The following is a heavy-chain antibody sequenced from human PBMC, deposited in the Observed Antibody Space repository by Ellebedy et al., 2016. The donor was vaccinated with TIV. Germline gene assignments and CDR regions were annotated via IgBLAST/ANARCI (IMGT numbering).Heavy chain of an antibody. CDR2: ISSNGGST. Sequence: GKSLKISCSASGFTFSSYAMHWVRQAPGKGLEYVSAISSNGGSTYYADSVKGRFTISRDNSKNTLYLQMSSLRAEDTAVYYCVKTVVATFKGQYYFDYWGQGTLVTVSS. D-gene: IGHD5-12*01. J-gene: IGHJ4*02. V-gene: IGHV3-64D*06. CDR3: VKTVVATFKGQYYFDY. CDR1: GFTFSSYA.